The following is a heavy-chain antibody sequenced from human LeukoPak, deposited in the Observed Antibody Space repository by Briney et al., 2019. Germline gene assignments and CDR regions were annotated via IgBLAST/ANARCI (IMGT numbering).Heavy chain of an antibody. D-gene: IGHD3-3*01. V-gene: IGHV1-69*05. J-gene: IGHJ4*02. Sequence: ASVKVSCKASGGTFSSYAISWVRQAPGQGLEWMGGIISIFGTANYAQKFQGRVTITTDESTSTAYMELSSLRSEDTAVYYCAASYYDFWSGYLNYWGQGTLATVSS. CDR3: AASYYDFWSGYLNY. CDR1: GGTFSSYA. CDR2: IISIFGTA.